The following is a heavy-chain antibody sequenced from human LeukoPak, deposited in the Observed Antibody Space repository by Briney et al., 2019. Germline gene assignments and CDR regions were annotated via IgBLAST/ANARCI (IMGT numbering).Heavy chain of an antibody. Sequence: PGGSLRLSCAASGFTFSSYGMHWVRQAPGKGLEWVAFILYDGSNKYYADSVKGRFTISRDNSKNTLYLEMNSLRAEDTAVYYCARGSQGDGNWFDPWGQGTLVTVSS. CDR3: ARGSQGDGNWFDP. CDR1: GFTFSSYG. CDR2: ILYDGSNK. J-gene: IGHJ5*02. D-gene: IGHD3-16*01. V-gene: IGHV3-30*02.